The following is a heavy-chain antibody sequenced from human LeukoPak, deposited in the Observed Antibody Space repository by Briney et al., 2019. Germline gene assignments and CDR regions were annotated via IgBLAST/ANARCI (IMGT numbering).Heavy chain of an antibody. CDR3: ARTMPSSGWPHYMDV. V-gene: IGHV3-53*01. Sequence: GGSLRLSCAASGFTVSSNYMSWFRHAPAKGLEWVSVIYSGGSTYYADSVKGRFNLSRDNSKNTLYLQMNSLRAEDTAVYYCARTMPSSGWPHYMDVWGKGTTVTVSS. CDR2: IYSGGST. CDR1: GFTVSSNY. D-gene: IGHD6-19*01. J-gene: IGHJ6*03.